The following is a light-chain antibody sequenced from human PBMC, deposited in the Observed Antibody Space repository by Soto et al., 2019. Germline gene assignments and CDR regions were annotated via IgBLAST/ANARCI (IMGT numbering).Light chain of an antibody. CDR1: QSVSNNY. CDR3: QQYGSSPLT. J-gene: IGKJ4*01. V-gene: IGKV3-20*01. Sequence: EIVLTQSPGTLSLSPGERATLSCRASQSVSNNYLAWYQQKPGQAPRLLIYGASSRATGIPDRFSGSGSGTDFTLTISRLEPADFAVYYCQQYGSSPLTFGGGTKVDI. CDR2: GAS.